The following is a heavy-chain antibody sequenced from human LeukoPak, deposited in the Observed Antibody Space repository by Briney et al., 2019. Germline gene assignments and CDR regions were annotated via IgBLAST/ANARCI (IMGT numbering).Heavy chain of an antibody. CDR2: TYYRSKWYN. D-gene: IGHD2-15*01. J-gene: IGHJ4*02. V-gene: IGHV6-1*01. Sequence: SQTLSLTCAISGDSVSSNGAAWNWIRQSPSRGLEWLGRTYYRSKWYNDYAVSVKSRITINPDTSKNQFSLQLNSVTPEDTAVXXXXXXXXXXXNTPPYYFDYWGQGTLVTVSS. CDR3: XXXXXXXXNTPPYYFDY. CDR1: GDSVSSNGAA.